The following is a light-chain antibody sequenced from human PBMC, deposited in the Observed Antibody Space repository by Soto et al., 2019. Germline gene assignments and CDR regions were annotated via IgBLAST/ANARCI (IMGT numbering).Light chain of an antibody. CDR3: SSFTNRVSWV. J-gene: IGLJ3*02. V-gene: IGLV2-14*01. CDR1: STDVGGYNF. Sequence: QSALTQPASVSGSPGQSITISCTGTSTDVGGYNFVSWYQQYPGTAPKVLIYGVSNRPSGVSYRFSGSKSGNTASLTISGIQSEDEADYYCSSFTNRVSWVFGGGTKVTVL. CDR2: GVS.